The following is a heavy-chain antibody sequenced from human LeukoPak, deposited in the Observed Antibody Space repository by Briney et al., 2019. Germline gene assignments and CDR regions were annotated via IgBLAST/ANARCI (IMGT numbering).Heavy chain of an antibody. V-gene: IGHV4-31*03. CDR3: ARRLSHSSSGMDV. CDR2: IYYSGST. Sequence: PSETLSLTCTVSGGSISSGGYYWSWIRQHPGKGLEWIGYIYYSGSTYYNPSLKSRVTISVDTSKNQFSLKLSSVTAADTAVYYCARRLSHSSSGMDVWGQGTTVTVSS. D-gene: IGHD6-13*01. J-gene: IGHJ6*02. CDR1: GGSISSGGYY.